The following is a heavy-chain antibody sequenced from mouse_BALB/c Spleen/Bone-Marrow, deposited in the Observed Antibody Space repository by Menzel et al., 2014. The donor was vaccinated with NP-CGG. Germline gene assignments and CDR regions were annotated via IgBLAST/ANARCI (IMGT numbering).Heavy chain of an antibody. V-gene: IGHV1-4*01. J-gene: IGHJ2*01. Sequence: QVQLQQSGAELARPGASVKMSRKASGYTFTSYTMHWVKQRPGQGLEWIGFINPSSNYTNYNQKFKDKATLTADKSSSTAYMQLSSLTSEDSAVYYCARVLRWSLDYWGQGTTLTVSS. CDR1: GYTFTSYT. D-gene: IGHD6-2*01. CDR3: ARVLRWSLDY. CDR2: INPSSNYT.